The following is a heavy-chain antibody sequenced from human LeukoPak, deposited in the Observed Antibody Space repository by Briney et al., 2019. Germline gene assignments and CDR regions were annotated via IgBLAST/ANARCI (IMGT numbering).Heavy chain of an antibody. CDR3: ARLGRTVTTYASDI. J-gene: IGHJ3*02. CDR1: GGSISSYY. D-gene: IGHD4-17*01. Sequence: SETLSLTCTVSGGSISSYYWSWIRQPAGKGLEWIGRIYTTVSTNYNPSLKSRVTISVDNSKNQFSLKLSSVTAADTAVYYCARLGRTVTTYASDIWGQGTMVTVSS. CDR2: IYTTVST. V-gene: IGHV4-4*07.